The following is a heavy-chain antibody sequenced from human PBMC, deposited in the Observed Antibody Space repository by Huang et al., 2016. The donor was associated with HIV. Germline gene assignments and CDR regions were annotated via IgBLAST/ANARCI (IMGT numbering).Heavy chain of an antibody. V-gene: IGHV4-59*01. J-gene: IGHJ6*02. D-gene: IGHD3-16*01. CDR1: GGSISSYY. CDR2: IYYRGST. Sequence: QVQLQESGPGLVKPSETLSLTCTVSGGSISSYYWSWIRQPPGKGLEWIGHIYYRGSTNYNPSLKSRVTISVDTSKNQFSLKLSSVTSADTAVYYCARADFSVDYLWYYYGLDLWGQGTTVTVSS. CDR3: ARADFSVDYLWYYYGLDL.